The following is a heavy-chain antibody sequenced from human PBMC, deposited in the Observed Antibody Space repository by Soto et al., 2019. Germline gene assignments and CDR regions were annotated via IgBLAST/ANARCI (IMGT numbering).Heavy chain of an antibody. J-gene: IGHJ3*01. D-gene: IGHD3-10*01. Sequence: SETLSLTCTVSGGSVSSGSYYWSWIRQPPGKGLEWIGYIYYSGNTNYNPSLKSRVTISVDTSKNQFSLKLSSVTAADTAVYYCARVWGGAFDFWGQGTMVTVSS. V-gene: IGHV4-61*01. CDR2: IYYSGNT. CDR1: GGSVSSGSYY. CDR3: ARVWGGAFDF.